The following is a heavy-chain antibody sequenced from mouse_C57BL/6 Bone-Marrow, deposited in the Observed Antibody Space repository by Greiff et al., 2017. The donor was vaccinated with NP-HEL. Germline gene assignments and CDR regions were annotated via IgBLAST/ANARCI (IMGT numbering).Heavy chain of an antibody. CDR1: GYTFTSYW. J-gene: IGHJ1*03. CDR2: IDPSDSYT. D-gene: IGHD1-1*01. V-gene: IGHV1-69*01. Sequence: VQLQQPGAELVMPGASVKLSCKASGYTFTSYWMHWVKQRPGQGLEWIGEIDPSDSYTNYNQKFKGKSTVTVDKSSSTAYMQLSSLTSEDSAVYDCARLPYGSSPHGYFDVWGTGTTVTVSS. CDR3: ARLPYGSSPHGYFDV.